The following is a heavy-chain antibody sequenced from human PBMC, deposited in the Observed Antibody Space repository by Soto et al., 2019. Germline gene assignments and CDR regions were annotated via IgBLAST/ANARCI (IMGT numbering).Heavy chain of an antibody. CDR2: IGTAGDT. D-gene: IGHD6-13*01. V-gene: IGHV3-13*01. CDR3: ARRLGGIPRRYYGMDV. Sequence: PGWSLRLSCASSVFTFSSYDMHWVRQATGKGLEWVSAIGTAGDTYYPGSVKGRFTISRENAKNSLYLQMNSLRAGDTAVYYCARRLGGIPRRYYGMDVWGQGTTVTVSS. CDR1: VFTFSSYD. J-gene: IGHJ6*02.